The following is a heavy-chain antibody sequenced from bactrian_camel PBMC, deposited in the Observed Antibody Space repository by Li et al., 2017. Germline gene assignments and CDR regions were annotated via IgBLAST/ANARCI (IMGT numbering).Heavy chain of an antibody. Sequence: HVQLVESGGALVQPGRSLRLSCVASGYTPSRYCMGWFRQYPGKEREGVAAITSDGRVSYAESVKGRFTISQDNAKNTLFLQMNNLKPDDTAMYYCAKEFTSVSRPSGGNCPGHEYNYWGQGTQVTVS. CDR2: ITSDGRV. V-gene: IGHV3S53*01. CDR1: GYTPSRYC. D-gene: IGHD2*01. CDR3: AKEFTSVSRPSGGNCPGHEYNY. J-gene: IGHJ4*01.